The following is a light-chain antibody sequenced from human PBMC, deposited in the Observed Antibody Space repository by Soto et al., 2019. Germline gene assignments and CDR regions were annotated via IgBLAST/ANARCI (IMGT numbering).Light chain of an antibody. Sequence: DIVMTQSPDSLAVSLGERATINCKSSQSVFFRSYNKDFLAWYQQKPGQPPRLLIYWASARESGVPDRFSGCGSGTDFTLTISSLQAEDVAVYYCQQYHSSPYSFGQGTKLEIK. J-gene: IGKJ2*01. CDR1: QSVFFRSYNKDF. CDR3: QQYHSSPYS. CDR2: WAS. V-gene: IGKV4-1*01.